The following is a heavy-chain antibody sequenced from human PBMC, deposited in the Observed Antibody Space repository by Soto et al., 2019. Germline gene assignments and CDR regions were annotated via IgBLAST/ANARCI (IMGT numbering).Heavy chain of an antibody. CDR3: AKGPVASLYYFDY. CDR1: GFTFSSYA. V-gene: IGHV3-23*01. Sequence: EVQLLESGGGLVQPGGSLRLSCAASGFTFSSYAMSWVRQAPGKGLEWVSAISGSGGSTYYADSVKGRFTISRDNSKNTRYLQMNSLRAEDTAVYYCAKGPVASLYYFDYWGQGTLVTVSS. J-gene: IGHJ4*02. CDR2: ISGSGGST. D-gene: IGHD6-19*01.